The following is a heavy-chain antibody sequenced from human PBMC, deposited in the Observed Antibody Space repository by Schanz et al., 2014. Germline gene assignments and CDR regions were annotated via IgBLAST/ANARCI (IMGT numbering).Heavy chain of an antibody. V-gene: IGHV1-46*01. Sequence: QVQLVQSGAEVKEPGASVKLSCKSSGYTFTDYYMQWVRQAPGQGLEWRGTIFLNDGGTHSPEKFQGRMIMTRYPSTSTVSLDLSSLRSEDTAVYYCARERPRKGDFDYWGQGTLVTVSS. J-gene: IGHJ4*02. D-gene: IGHD1-26*01. CDR3: ARERPRKGDFDY. CDR2: IFLNDGGT. CDR1: GYTFTDYY.